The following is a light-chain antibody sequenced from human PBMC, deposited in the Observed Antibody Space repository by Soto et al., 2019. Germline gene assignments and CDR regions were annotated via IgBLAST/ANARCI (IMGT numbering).Light chain of an antibody. V-gene: IGKV1-12*01. CDR1: QSINAW. Sequence: IQITESASSLSASVGDRVTITCRASQSINAWLAWYQQKPGKAPKLLIYVASALHSGVPSRFSGSGSGTDFTLTISSLQPEDFATYYCQQANSFPITFGQGTRLEIK. J-gene: IGKJ5*01. CDR3: QQANSFPIT. CDR2: VAS.